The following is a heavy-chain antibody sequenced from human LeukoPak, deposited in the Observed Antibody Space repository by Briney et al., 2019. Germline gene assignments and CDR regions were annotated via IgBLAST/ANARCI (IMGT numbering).Heavy chain of an antibody. CDR1: GGTFSSYA. J-gene: IGHJ5*02. Sequence: GSSVKVSCKASGGTFSSYAISWVRQAPGQGLEWMGGIIPIFGTANYAQKFQGRVTITTDESTSTAYMELSSLRSEDTAVSYCSAAILFKNWFDPWGQGTLVTVSS. D-gene: IGHD2-2*02. CDR3: SAAILFKNWFDP. V-gene: IGHV1-69*05. CDR2: IIPIFGTA.